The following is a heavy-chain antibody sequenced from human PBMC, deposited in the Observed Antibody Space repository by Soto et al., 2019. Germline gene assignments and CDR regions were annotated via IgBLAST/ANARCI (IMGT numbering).Heavy chain of an antibody. J-gene: IGHJ4*02. Sequence: ASVKVSCKASGYTFTSYGISWVRQAPGQGLEWMGWISAYNGNTNYAQKLQGRVTMTTDTSTSTAYMELRSLRSDDTAVYYCAIGGYCSSTSCYAPHDYWGQGTLVTVSS. V-gene: IGHV1-18*01. CDR2: ISAYNGNT. D-gene: IGHD2-2*01. CDR1: GYTFTSYG. CDR3: AIGGYCSSTSCYAPHDY.